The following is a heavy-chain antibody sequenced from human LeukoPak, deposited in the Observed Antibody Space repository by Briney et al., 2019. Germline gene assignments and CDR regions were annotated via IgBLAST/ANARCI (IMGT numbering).Heavy chain of an antibody. Sequence: GGSLRLSCAASGFTFSSYSMSWVRQAPGKGLEWVSAISGSGGSTYYADSVKGRFTISRDNSKNTLYLQMNSLRAEDTAVYYCAKVRVKAVAGQIDYWGQGTLVTVSS. J-gene: IGHJ4*02. CDR3: AKVRVKAVAGQIDY. CDR1: GFTFSSYS. CDR2: ISGSGGST. D-gene: IGHD6-19*01. V-gene: IGHV3-23*01.